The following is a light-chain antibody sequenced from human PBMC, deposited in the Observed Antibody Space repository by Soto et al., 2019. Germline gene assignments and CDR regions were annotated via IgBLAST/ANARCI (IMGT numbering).Light chain of an antibody. CDR3: QQSYSILSWT. CDR2: AAS. J-gene: IGKJ1*01. Sequence: IQVTQSPSSLPASVGDRVAITCRASERISTYLNWYQQRSGKAPKLLIYAASTLQSGVPSRFSGSGSGTDFTLTINGLQPEDFATYYCQQSYSILSWTFGQGTKVDI. V-gene: IGKV1-39*01. CDR1: ERISTY.